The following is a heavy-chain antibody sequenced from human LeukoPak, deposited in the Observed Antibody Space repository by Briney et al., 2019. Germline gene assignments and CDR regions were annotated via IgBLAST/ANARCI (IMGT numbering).Heavy chain of an antibody. D-gene: IGHD2-15*01. J-gene: IGHJ4*02. CDR1: GGSISSGYYY. V-gene: IGHV4-30-4*01. CDR3: ARHRADCSGGSCYSFYYFDY. Sequence: SQTLSLTCSVSGGSISSGYYYWNWIRQLPGKGLECIGYIYYSGSTNYNPSLKSRVTISVDTSKNQFSLKLSSVTAADTAVYYCARHRADCSGGSCYSFYYFDYWGQGTLVTVSS. CDR2: IYYSGST.